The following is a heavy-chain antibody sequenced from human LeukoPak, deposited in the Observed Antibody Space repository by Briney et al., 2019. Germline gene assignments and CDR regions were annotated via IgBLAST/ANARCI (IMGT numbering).Heavy chain of an antibody. Sequence: ASVKVSCKASGYTFTAYYLHWVRQAPGQELEWMGWINPNSGGTNYAQTFQGRVTMTRDTSISTAYMDLSTLRSDDTAVYYCARVADFRQSFDFWGQGTLVTVS. J-gene: IGHJ4*02. CDR2: INPNSGGT. CDR1: GYTFTAYY. D-gene: IGHD3/OR15-3a*01. V-gene: IGHV1-2*02. CDR3: ARVADFRQSFDF.